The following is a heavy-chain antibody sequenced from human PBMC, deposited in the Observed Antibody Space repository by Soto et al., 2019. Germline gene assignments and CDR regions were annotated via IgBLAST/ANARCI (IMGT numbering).Heavy chain of an antibody. Sequence: SETLSLTCTVSGGSISSYYWSWIRQPPGKGLEWIGYIYYSGSTNYNPSLKSRVTISVDTSKNQFSLKLSSVTAADTAVYYCARNNYDILTGALAYYYYYMDVWGKGTTVTVSS. CDR1: GGSISSYY. CDR2: IYYSGST. CDR3: ARNNYDILTGALAYYYYYMDV. D-gene: IGHD3-9*01. V-gene: IGHV4-59*01. J-gene: IGHJ6*03.